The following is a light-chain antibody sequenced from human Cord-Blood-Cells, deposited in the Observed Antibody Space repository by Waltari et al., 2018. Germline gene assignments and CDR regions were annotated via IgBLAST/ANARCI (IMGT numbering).Light chain of an antibody. CDR3: HQSSSLPWT. CDR1: QRIGRG. CDR2: YTA. J-gene: IGKJ1*01. V-gene: IGKV6-21*01. Sequence: EIVLTKSPDFQTVTPQEKVPITCRASQRIGRGGHWYQKRPKQSPKSLIKYTAQSFSGVPSRFRGSVSGTDFTLTINSLEAEDSATYYCHQSSSLPWTFGQGTKVEIK.